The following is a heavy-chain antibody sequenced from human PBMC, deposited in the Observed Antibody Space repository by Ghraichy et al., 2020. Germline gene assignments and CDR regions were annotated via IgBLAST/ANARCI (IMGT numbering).Heavy chain of an antibody. Sequence: SETLSLTCTVSGGSISSSTYYWGWVRQPPGKGLEWIGSIYHSGTTYYNPSRKTRVTISVDTSKNQFSLKLSSVTAADTSVYYCARHRIWAVGDNWYFDLWGRGTLVTVSS. CDR2: IYHSGTT. V-gene: IGHV4-39*01. CDR1: GGSISSSTYY. J-gene: IGHJ2*01. D-gene: IGHD6-19*01. CDR3: ARHRIWAVGDNWYFDL.